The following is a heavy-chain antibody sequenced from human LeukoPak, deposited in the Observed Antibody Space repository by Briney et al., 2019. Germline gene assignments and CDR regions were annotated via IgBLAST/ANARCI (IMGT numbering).Heavy chain of an antibody. CDR3: ARKSYSNYGYYYYYYMDV. CDR1: GYTFTSYD. CDR2: MNPNSGNT. J-gene: IGHJ6*03. V-gene: IGHV1-8*01. Sequence: ASVKVSCKASGYTFTSYDINWVRQATGQGLEWMGWMNPNSGNTGYAQKFQGRVTMTRNTSISTAYMELSSLRSEDTAVYYCARKSYSNYGYYYYYYMDVWGKGTTVTVSS. D-gene: IGHD4-11*01.